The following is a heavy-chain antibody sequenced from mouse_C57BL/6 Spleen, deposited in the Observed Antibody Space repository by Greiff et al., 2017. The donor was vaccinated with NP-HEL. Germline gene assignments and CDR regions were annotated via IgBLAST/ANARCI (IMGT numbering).Heavy chain of an antibody. J-gene: IGHJ2*01. CDR2: IYPRDGST. V-gene: IGHV1-85*01. D-gene: IGHD3-1*01. CDR3: ARSGEGYYVDY. CDR1: GYTFTSYD. Sequence: VKLKQSGPELVKPGASVKLSCKASGYTFTSYDINWVKQRPGQGLEWIGWIYPRDGSTKYNEKFKGKATLPVDTSSSRADKELHSLTSEDSAVYFCARSGEGYYVDYWGQGTTLTVSS.